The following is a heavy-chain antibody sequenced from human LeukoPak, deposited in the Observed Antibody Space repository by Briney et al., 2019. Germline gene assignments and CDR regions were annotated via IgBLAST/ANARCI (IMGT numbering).Heavy chain of an antibody. J-gene: IGHJ6*03. CDR2: INPNSGGT. V-gene: IGHV1-2*02. Sequence: ASVKVSCKASGYTFTGYYMHLVRQAPGQGLEWMGWINPNSGGTNYAQKFQGRVTMTRDTSISTAYMELSRLRSDDTAVYYCARGPPWGYYMDVWGKGTTVTVSS. D-gene: IGHD7-27*01. CDR3: ARGPPWGYYMDV. CDR1: GYTFTGYY.